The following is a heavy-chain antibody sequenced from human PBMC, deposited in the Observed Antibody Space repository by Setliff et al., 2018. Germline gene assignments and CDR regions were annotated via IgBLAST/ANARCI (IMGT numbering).Heavy chain of an antibody. CDR3: ARAGRDGYNYELDY. J-gene: IGHJ4*02. CDR1: GGSFSGYY. D-gene: IGHD5-12*01. V-gene: IGHV4-34*01. Sequence: SETLSLTCAVYGGSFSGYYWSWIRQPPGKGLEWIGEINHSGSTNYNPSLKSRVTISVDTSKNQFSLKLGSVTAADTAVYYCARAGRDGYNYELDYWGQGTLVTVSS. CDR2: INHSGST.